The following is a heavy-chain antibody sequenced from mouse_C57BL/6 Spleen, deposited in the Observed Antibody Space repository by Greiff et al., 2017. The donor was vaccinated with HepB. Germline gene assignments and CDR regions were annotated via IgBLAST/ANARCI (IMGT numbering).Heavy chain of an antibody. CDR1: GYTFTSYW. CDR3: ARSTNYRYAMDY. D-gene: IGHD2-1*01. CDR2: IDPSDSYT. Sequence: QVHVKQPGAELVMPGASVKLSCKASGYTFTSYWMHWVKQRPGQGLEWIGEIDPSDSYTNYNQKFKGKSTLTVDKSSSTAYMQLSSLTSEDSAVYYCARSTNYRYAMDYWGQGTSVTVSS. J-gene: IGHJ4*01. V-gene: IGHV1-69*01.